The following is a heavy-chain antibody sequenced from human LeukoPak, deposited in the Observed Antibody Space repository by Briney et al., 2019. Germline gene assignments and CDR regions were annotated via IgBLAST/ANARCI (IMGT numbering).Heavy chain of an antibody. V-gene: IGHV1-69*05. Sequence: GASVKVSCKASGGTFSSYAISWVRQAPGQGLEWMERIIPIFGTANYAQKFQGRVTITTDESTSTAYMELSSLRSEDTAVYYCARGRDGYNQYDYWGQGTLVTVSS. CDR2: IIPIFGTA. CDR1: GGTFSSYA. D-gene: IGHD5-24*01. J-gene: IGHJ4*02. CDR3: ARGRDGYNQYDY.